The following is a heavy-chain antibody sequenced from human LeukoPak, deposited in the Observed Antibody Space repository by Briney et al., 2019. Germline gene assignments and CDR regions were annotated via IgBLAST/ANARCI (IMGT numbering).Heavy chain of an antibody. CDR2: INFSGST. J-gene: IGHJ4*02. CDR1: GGSISSGDYY. D-gene: IGHD1-26*01. CDR3: ARLPGGY. Sequence: SSETLSLTCTVSGGSISSGDYYWSWIRQPPGKGLEYIGYINFSGSTSYNPSLKGRLTISVVTSKNQFSLNLISATAADTAVYYCARLPGGYWGQGTLVIVSS. V-gene: IGHV4-30-4*01.